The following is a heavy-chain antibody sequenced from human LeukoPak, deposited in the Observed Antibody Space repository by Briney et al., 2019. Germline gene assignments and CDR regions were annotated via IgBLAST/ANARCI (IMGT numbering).Heavy chain of an antibody. D-gene: IGHD3-3*01. Sequence: GGSLRLSCAASGFTFSNYTMHWVRQAPGKGLEWVTVISCDGNDEYYADSVKGRFTISRDKSKSTLYLQMNSLRAEDTGVYYCARGGDYNFWSGYSYGMDVWGQGTTVSVSS. CDR2: ISCDGNDE. V-gene: IGHV3-30*04. J-gene: IGHJ6*02. CDR1: GFTFSNYT. CDR3: ARGGDYNFWSGYSYGMDV.